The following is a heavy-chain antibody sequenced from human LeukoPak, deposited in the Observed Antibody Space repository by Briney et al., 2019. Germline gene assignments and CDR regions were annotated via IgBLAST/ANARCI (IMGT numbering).Heavy chain of an antibody. Sequence: ASVKVSCKASGYTFTSSAMQWVRQARGQRLEWIGWIVVGSGNTNYAQKFQERVTITRDMSTSTAYMELSSLRSEDTAVYYCARDLRARYSSSSGWFDPWGQGTLVTVSS. CDR2: IVVGSGNT. CDR3: ARDLRARYSSSSGWFDP. D-gene: IGHD6-6*01. J-gene: IGHJ5*02. CDR1: GYTFTSSA. V-gene: IGHV1-58*02.